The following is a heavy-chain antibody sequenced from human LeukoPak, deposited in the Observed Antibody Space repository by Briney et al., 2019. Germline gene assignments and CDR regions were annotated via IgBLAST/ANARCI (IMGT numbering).Heavy chain of an antibody. CDR3: VSFYETY. CDR2: INSDGSWT. Sequence: GLVWVSHINSDGSWTSYADFVKGRFTISKDNAKNTVYLQMNSLRAEDTAVYYCVSFYETYWGRGTLVTVSS. J-gene: IGHJ4*02. D-gene: IGHD2/OR15-2a*01. V-gene: IGHV3-74*01.